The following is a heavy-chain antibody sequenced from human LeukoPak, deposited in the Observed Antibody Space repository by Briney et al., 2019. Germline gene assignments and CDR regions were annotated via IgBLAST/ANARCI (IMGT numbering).Heavy chain of an antibody. Sequence: GGSLRLSCAASGFTFSSYGMHWVRQAPCKGLEWVAVISYDGSNKYYADSVKGRFTISRDNAKNSLYLQMNSLRAEDTAVYYCARGHPGEYYFDYWGQGTLVTVSS. D-gene: IGHD2-21*01. V-gene: IGHV3-30*12. CDR2: ISYDGSNK. CDR1: GFTFSSYG. CDR3: ARGHPGEYYFDY. J-gene: IGHJ4*02.